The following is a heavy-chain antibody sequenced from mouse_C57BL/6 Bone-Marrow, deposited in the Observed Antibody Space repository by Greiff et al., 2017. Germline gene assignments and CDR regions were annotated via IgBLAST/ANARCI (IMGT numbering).Heavy chain of an antibody. J-gene: IGHJ4*01. D-gene: IGHD2-1*01. CDR1: GFTFSDYY. V-gene: IGHV5-12*01. Sequence: EVNVVESGGGLVQPGGSLKLSCAASGFTFSDYYMYWVRQTPEKRLEWVAYISNGGGSTYYPDTVKGRFTISRDNAKNTLYLQMSRLKSEDTAMYYCARLGVYGNYLYAMDYWGQGTSVTVSS. CDR3: ARLGVYGNYLYAMDY. CDR2: ISNGGGST.